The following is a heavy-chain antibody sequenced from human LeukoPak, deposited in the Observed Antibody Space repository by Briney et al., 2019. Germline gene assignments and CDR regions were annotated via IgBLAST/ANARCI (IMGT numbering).Heavy chain of an antibody. CDR2: ISGSGGST. CDR3: AKRGDYDSSGYYLDY. V-gene: IGHV3-23*01. Sequence: GASLRLSCAASGFTFSSYAMSWVRQAPGKGLERVSAISGSGGSTYYADSVKGRFTISRDNSKNTLYLQMNSLRAEDTAVYYCAKRGDYDSSGYYLDYWGQGTLVTVSS. CDR1: GFTFSSYA. J-gene: IGHJ4*02. D-gene: IGHD3-22*01.